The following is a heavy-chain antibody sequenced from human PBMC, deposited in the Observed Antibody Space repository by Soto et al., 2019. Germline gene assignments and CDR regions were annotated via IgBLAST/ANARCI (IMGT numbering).Heavy chain of an antibody. V-gene: IGHV3-23*01. CDR2: ISGSGGST. CDR3: AKAVVVAAIGSD. Sequence: GGSLILSCAASGFTFSSYSMSWVRQAPGKGLEWVSAISGSGGSTYYADSVKGRFTISRDNSKNTLYLQMNSLRAEDTAVYYCAKAVVVAAIGSDWGQGTLVTVSS. D-gene: IGHD2-15*01. CDR1: GFTFSSYS. J-gene: IGHJ4*02.